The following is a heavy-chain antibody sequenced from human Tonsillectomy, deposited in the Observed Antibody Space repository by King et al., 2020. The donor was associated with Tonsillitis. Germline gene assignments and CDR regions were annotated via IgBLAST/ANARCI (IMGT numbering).Heavy chain of an antibody. D-gene: IGHD3-10*01. CDR3: ARERSTTVWFRSYFDN. V-gene: IGHV1-69*06. CDR2: IVPSLGSA. J-gene: IGHJ4*02. CDR1: RGTFSTSG. Sequence: QQQLVQSGAEVKKPGSSVKVSCKASRGTFSTSGFSWVRQAPGQGLEWMGGIVPSLGSANYAQQFHGRVTITADKSTSTAYMELNSLRDEDTAEYYCARERSTTVWFRSYFDNWGQGTQVTVSS.